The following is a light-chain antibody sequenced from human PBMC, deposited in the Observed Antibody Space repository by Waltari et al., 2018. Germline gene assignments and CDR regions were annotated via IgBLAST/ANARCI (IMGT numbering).Light chain of an antibody. CDR3: AAWNDSLSVV. CDR1: NSNVVTNY. CDR2: RND. Sequence: QSVLAQPPSASGTPGQRVPIPCSANNSNVVTNYVFWYQQLPGTAPKLLIHRNDQRPSGVPDRFSASKSGTSASLAISGLRSEDEADYYCAAWNDSLSVVFGGGTKLTVL. V-gene: IGLV1-47*01. J-gene: IGLJ2*01.